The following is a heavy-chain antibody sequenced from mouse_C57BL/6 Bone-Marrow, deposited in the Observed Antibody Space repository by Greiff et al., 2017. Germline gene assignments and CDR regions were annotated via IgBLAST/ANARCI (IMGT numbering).Heavy chain of an antibody. J-gene: IGHJ4*01. CDR3: ASDDISTIVADYYAMDY. V-gene: IGHV1-50*01. CDR1: GYTFTSYW. D-gene: IGHD1-1*01. CDR2: IYPSDSYT. Sequence: VQLQQPGAELVKPGASVKLSCKASGYTFTSYWMQWVKQRPGQGLEWIGEIYPSDSYTNYNQKFKGKATLTVDTSSSTAYMQLSSLTSEDTAVYYCASDDISTIVADYYAMDYWGQGTSVTVSS.